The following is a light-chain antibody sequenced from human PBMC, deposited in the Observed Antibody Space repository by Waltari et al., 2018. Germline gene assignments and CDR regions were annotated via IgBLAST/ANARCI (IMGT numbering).Light chain of an antibody. V-gene: IGLV3-21*04. Sequence: SYVVTQSPSVSVAPGETARITCGGDHIGSKSVHWYQQRPGPAPVLVISYDSDRPSGIPERFSGSNSGNTATLTISWVEADDEADYYCLVWHSTTDHHGVFGGGTKLTVL. J-gene: IGLJ2*01. CDR3: LVWHSTTDHHGV. CDR2: YDS. CDR1: HIGSKS.